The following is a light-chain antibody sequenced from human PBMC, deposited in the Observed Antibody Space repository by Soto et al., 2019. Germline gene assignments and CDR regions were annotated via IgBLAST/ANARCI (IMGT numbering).Light chain of an antibody. CDR1: QSVSSY. Sequence: EIVLTQSPATLSLSPGERATLSCRASQSVSSYLAWYQQKPGQAPRLLIYDASNRATGKPARFSGSVSGTDFTHTISRLEREDFSVYYCQQRSNWPPAFGPGTKVDIK. V-gene: IGKV3-11*01. CDR3: QQRSNWPPA. CDR2: DAS. J-gene: IGKJ3*01.